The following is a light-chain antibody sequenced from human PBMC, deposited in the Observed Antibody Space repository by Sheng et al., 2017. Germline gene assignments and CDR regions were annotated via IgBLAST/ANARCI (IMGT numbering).Light chain of an antibody. J-gene: IGLJ3*02. CDR2: RDK. V-gene: IGLV3-25*03. CDR1: VLTTQY. Sequence: YELTQPPSVSVSPGQTARITCSGDVLTTQYTYLYQQKPGQAPVLIIYRDKERPSGIPERFSGSGSGTTVTLTISGVQAEDEADYYCQSADTSGSDWVFGGGTKLTVL. CDR3: QSADTSGSDWV.